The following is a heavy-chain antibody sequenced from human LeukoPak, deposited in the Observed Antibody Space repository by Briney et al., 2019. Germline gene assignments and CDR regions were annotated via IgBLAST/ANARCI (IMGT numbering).Heavy chain of an antibody. J-gene: IGHJ4*02. CDR2: INPNSGGT. V-gene: IGHV1-2*02. D-gene: IGHD3-3*01. CDR1: GYTFTGYY. Sequence: ASVKVSCKASGYTFTGYYMHWVRQAPGQGLEWKGWINPNSGGTNYAQKFQGRVTMTRDTSISTAYMELSRLRSDDTAVYYCARDSVWSGYYSVNYYFDYWGQGTLVTVSS. CDR3: ARDSVWSGYYSVNYYFDY.